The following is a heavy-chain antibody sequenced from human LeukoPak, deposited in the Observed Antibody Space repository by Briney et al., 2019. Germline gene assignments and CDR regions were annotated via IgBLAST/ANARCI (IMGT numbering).Heavy chain of an antibody. CDR3: ARSRGYDILTGYYRYNWFDP. CDR2: IIPNFGTA. D-gene: IGHD3-9*01. J-gene: IGHJ5*02. Sequence: ASVKVSCKASGGTFSSYAISWVRQAPGQGLEWMGGIIPNFGTANYAQKFQGRVTITADESTSTAYMELRSLRSEDTAVYYCARSRGYDILTGYYRYNWFDPWGQGTLVTVSS. CDR1: GGTFSSYA. V-gene: IGHV1-69*13.